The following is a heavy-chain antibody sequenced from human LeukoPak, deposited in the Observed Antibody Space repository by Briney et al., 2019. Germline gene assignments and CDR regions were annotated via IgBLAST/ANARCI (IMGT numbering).Heavy chain of an antibody. V-gene: IGHV1-18*04. CDR3: ARSYGSGSPPWFDP. D-gene: IGHD3-10*01. CDR2: ISAYNGNT. CDR1: GYTFTSYG. J-gene: IGHJ5*02. Sequence: GASVKVSCKASGYTFTSYGISWVRQAPGQGLEWMGGISAYNGNTNYAQKLQGRVTMTTDTSTSTAYMELRSLRSDDTAVYYCARSYGSGSPPWFDPWGQGTLVTVSS.